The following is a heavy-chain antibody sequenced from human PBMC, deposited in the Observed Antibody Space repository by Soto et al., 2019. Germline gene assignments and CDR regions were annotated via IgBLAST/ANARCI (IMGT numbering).Heavy chain of an antibody. CDR3: ARDLIGYCSSTSCPLNYYGMDV. J-gene: IGHJ6*02. CDR1: GDSVSSNSAA. V-gene: IGHV6-1*01. D-gene: IGHD2-2*01. CDR2: TYYRSKWYN. Sequence: QTLSLTCAISGDSVSSNSAAWNWIRQSPSRGLEWLGRTYYRSKWYNDYAVSVKSRITVNPDTSKNQFSLQLNSVTPEDTAVYYCARDLIGYCSSTSCPLNYYGMDVWGQGTTVTVSS.